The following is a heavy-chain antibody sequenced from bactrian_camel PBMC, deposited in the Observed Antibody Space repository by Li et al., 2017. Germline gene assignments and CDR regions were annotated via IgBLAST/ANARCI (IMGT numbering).Heavy chain of an antibody. J-gene: IGHJ4*01. V-gene: IGHV3S1*01. D-gene: IGHD5*01. CDR3: AAASFVPYADTWNKVGEYTF. Sequence: VQLVESGGGLVEVGGSLRLSCVTSGYHRKRNCIGWFREAPGKEREGVAAMYTGGRKIFYAEAVRGRFTISRNNVNNTLYLQMNNLKPEDTASYYCAAASFVPYADTWNKVGEYTFWGQGTQVTVS. CDR2: MYTGGRKI. CDR1: GYHRKRNC.